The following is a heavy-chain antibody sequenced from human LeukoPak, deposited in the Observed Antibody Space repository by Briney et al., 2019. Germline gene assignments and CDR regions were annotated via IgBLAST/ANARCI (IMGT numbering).Heavy chain of an antibody. CDR2: ISSSGSTI. V-gene: IGHV3-11*01. J-gene: IGHJ6*02. CDR1: GFTFSDYY. D-gene: IGHD1-14*01. CDR3: ARETATGYYGMDV. Sequence: PGGSLGLSCAASGFTFSDYYMSWIRQAPGKGLEWVSYISSSGSTIYYADSVKGRFTISRDNAKNSLYLQMNSLRAEDTAVYYCARETATGYYGMDVWGQGTTVTVSS.